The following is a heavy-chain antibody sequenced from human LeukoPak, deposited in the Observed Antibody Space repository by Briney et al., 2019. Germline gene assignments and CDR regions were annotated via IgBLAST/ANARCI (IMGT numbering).Heavy chain of an antibody. Sequence: ASVKVSCKASGYTFTVYYINWVRQAPGQGLEWLGRINPKSGGTHYAQKSQGRVTMTRDMSINTAYMELSGLKSDDTAVYYCARDRGPYGSGERWCDPWGQGTLVTVSS. D-gene: IGHD3-10*01. V-gene: IGHV1-2*06. CDR2: INPKSGGT. CDR1: GYTFTVYY. J-gene: IGHJ5*02. CDR3: ARDRGPYGSGERWCDP.